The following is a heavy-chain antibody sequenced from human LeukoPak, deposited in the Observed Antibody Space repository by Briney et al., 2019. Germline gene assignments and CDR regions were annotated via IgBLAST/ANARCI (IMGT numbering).Heavy chain of an antibody. CDR2: IYYSGST. Sequence: SETLSLTCTVSGGSISSYYWSWIRQPPGKGLEWIGYIYYSGSTNYNPSLKSRVTISVDTSKNQFSLKLSSVTAADTAVYYCARVRAGGYCSSTSCYAAYYCYYYMDVWGKGTTVTISS. CDR1: GGSISSYY. CDR3: ARVRAGGYCSSTSCYAAYYCYYYMDV. D-gene: IGHD2-2*01. J-gene: IGHJ6*03. V-gene: IGHV4-59*01.